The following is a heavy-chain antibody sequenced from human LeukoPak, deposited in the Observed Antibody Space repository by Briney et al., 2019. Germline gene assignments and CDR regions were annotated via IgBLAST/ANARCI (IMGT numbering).Heavy chain of an antibody. Sequence: SETLSLTCTVSGGSISSYYWSWIRQPPGKGLEWIGYIYYSGSTNYNPSLKSRVTISVDTSKNQFSLKLSSVTAADTAVYYCARGSYYYDSSGHSETGEIDWGQGTLVTVSS. V-gene: IGHV4-59*01. D-gene: IGHD3-22*01. CDR1: GGSISSYY. CDR2: IYYSGST. J-gene: IGHJ4*02. CDR3: ARGSYYYDSSGHSETGEID.